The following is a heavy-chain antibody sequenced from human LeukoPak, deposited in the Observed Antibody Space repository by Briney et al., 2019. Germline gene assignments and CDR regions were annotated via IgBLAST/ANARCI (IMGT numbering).Heavy chain of an antibody. CDR2: IYPGDSDI. D-gene: IGHD4-23*01. J-gene: IGHJ4*02. CDR1: GYIFTNYW. CDR3: AGGDFGGNSGVDY. Sequence: GESLKISCKGSGYIFTNYWIGWVRQMPGKGLEWMGIIYPGDSDIRYSPSFQGQVTISADKSISTAYLQWSSLKASDTAMYYCAGGDFGGNSGVDYWGQGTLVTVSS. V-gene: IGHV5-51*01.